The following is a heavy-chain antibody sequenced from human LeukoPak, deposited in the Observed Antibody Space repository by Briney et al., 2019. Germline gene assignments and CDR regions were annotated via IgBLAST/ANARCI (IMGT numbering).Heavy chain of an antibody. D-gene: IGHD3-10*01. Sequence: GSLRLSCAASGFTFDDYGMSWVRQAPGKGLEWVSGINWNGGSTGYADSVKGRFTISRDNAKNSLYLQMNSLRVEDTALYYCARAFADYYGSGSYYLGAFDIWGQGTMVTVSS. J-gene: IGHJ3*02. CDR2: INWNGGST. CDR1: GFTFDDYG. CDR3: ARAFADYYGSGSYYLGAFDI. V-gene: IGHV3-20*04.